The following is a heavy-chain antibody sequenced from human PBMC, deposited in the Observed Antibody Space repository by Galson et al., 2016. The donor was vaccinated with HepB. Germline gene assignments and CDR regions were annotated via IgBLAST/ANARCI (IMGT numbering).Heavy chain of an antibody. Sequence: SLRLSCAGSGFTFSHAWLNWVRQAPGKGLEWVSVFYSSGKTAHADSVEGRFTVSRDTSKNMLYLQMNSLRAEDTAIYYCVREVYGGALDYWGQGTLVSVSS. D-gene: IGHD4-23*01. CDR1: GFTFSHAW. CDR3: VREVYGGALDY. CDR2: FYSSGKT. V-gene: IGHV3-53*01. J-gene: IGHJ4*02.